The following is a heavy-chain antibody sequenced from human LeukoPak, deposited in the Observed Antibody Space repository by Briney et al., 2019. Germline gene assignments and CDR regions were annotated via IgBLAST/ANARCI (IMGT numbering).Heavy chain of an antibody. CDR1: GFTFSSYG. D-gene: IGHD6-13*01. V-gene: IGHV3-30*18. CDR2: ISYDGSNK. Sequence: GGSLRLSCAASGFTFSSYGMHWVRQAPGKGLEWVAVISYDGSNKYYADSVKGRFTISRDNSKNTLYLQMNSLRAEDTAVYYCAKDQFDSSSCFGCYGMDVWGQGTTVTVSS. CDR3: AKDQFDSSSCFGCYGMDV. J-gene: IGHJ6*02.